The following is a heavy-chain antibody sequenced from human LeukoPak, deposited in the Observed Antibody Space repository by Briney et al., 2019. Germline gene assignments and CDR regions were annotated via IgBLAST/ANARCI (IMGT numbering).Heavy chain of an antibody. CDR2: ISSSSSYI. J-gene: IGHJ4*02. CDR1: GFTFSSYS. D-gene: IGHD5-18*01. V-gene: IGHV3-21*01. Sequence: GGSLRLSCAASGFTFSSYSMNWVRQAPGKGLEWVSSISSSSSYIYYADSVKGRFTISRDNAKNSLYLQMNSLRAQDTAVYYCAREVQGYSYGYPGGYWGQGTLVTVSS. CDR3: AREVQGYSYGYPGGY.